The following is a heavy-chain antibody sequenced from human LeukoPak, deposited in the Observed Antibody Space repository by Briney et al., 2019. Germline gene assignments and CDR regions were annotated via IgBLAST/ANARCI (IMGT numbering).Heavy chain of an antibody. V-gene: IGHV4-34*01. J-gene: IGHJ3*02. Sequence: PSETLSLTCAVYGGSFSGYYWSWIRQPPGKGLEWIGEINHSGSTNYNPSLKSRVTISVDTSKNQFSLKLSSVTAADTAVHYCARTVGWYNAFDIWGQGTMVTVSS. CDR3: ARTVGWYNAFDI. CDR2: INHSGST. D-gene: IGHD6-19*01. CDR1: GGSFSGYY.